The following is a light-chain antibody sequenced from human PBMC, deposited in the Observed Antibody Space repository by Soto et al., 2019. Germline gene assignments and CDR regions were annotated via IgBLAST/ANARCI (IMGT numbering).Light chain of an antibody. CDR3: QTWVTGSRV. CDR2: VTSDGSH. CDR1: SRHSGYA. J-gene: IGLJ3*02. Sequence: QPVLTQSPSASASLGASVNLTCTLSSRHSGYAIAWHQQQPEKGPRYLMKVTSDGSHSKGDGIPDRFSGSSSGAERYLIISSLQSEDEADYYCQTWVTGSRVFGGGTKLTVL. V-gene: IGLV4-69*02.